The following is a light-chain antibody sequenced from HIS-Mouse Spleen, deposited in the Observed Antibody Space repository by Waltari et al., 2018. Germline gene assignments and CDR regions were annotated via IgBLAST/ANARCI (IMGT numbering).Light chain of an antibody. CDR2: RKN. CDR3: AAWDDSLSGPV. CDR1: SSNIGSNY. J-gene: IGLJ3*02. Sequence: QSVLTQPPSASGTPGQRVTISCSGSSSNIGSNYVYWYQQLPGTAPKLLIYRKNQRPSGVPDRCSGAKSGTSASLAISGLRSEDEADYYCAAWDDSLSGPVFGGGTKLTVL. V-gene: IGLV1-47*01.